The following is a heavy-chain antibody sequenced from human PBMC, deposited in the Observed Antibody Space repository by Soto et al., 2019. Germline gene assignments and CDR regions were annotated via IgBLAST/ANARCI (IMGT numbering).Heavy chain of an antibody. J-gene: IGHJ4*02. CDR3: ARESYGSGSFGY. V-gene: IGHV3-33*01. CDR2: IWYDGSNK. Sequence: QVQLVESGGGVVQPVRSLRLSCAASGFTFSSYGMHWVRQAPGKGLEWVAVIWYDGSNKYYADSVKGRFTISRDNSKNTLYLQMNSLRAEDTAVYYCARESYGSGSFGYWGQGTLVTVSS. CDR1: GFTFSSYG. D-gene: IGHD3-10*01.